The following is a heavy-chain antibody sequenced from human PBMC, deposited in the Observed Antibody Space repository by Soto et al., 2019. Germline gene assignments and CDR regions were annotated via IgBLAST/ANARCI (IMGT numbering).Heavy chain of an antibody. CDR2: IIPILGIA. CDR3: AREGSHIVVVTAENWFDP. D-gene: IGHD2-21*02. Sequence: QVQLVQSGAEVKKPGSSVKVSCKASGGTFSSYTISWVRQAPGQGLEWMGRIIPILGIANSAQKFQGRVTITADKSTSTAYMELSSLRSEDTAVYYCAREGSHIVVVTAENWFDPWGQGTPVTVSS. J-gene: IGHJ5*02. V-gene: IGHV1-69*08. CDR1: GGTFSSYT.